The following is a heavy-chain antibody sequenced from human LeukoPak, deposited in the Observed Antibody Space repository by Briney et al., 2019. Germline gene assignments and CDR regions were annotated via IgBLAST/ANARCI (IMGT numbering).Heavy chain of an antibody. D-gene: IGHD2-15*01. CDR2: INPSGGST. CDR1: GYPFTSYY. Sequence: ASVKVSCKASGYPFTSYYVHWVRQAPGQGLEWMGLINPSGGSTDYAQKFQDRLTMTTDMSTRKVYLELRSLRFQDTAVYYCARASRTRQDLDSWGQGTLVTVSS. V-gene: IGHV1-46*01. J-gene: IGHJ4*02. CDR3: ARASRTRQDLDS.